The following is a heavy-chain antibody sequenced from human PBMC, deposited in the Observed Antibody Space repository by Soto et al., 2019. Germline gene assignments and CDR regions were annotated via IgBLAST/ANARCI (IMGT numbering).Heavy chain of an antibody. CDR3: TPRDY. CDR2: IKSKTDGGTT. CDR1: GFTFSNAW. Sequence: GGSLRLSCAASGFTFSNAWMNWVRQAPGKGLEWAGRIKSKTDGGTTDYAAPVKGRFTISRDDSKSIAYLQMNSLKTEDTAVYYCTPRDYWGQGTLVTVSS. V-gene: IGHV3-15*07. J-gene: IGHJ4*02.